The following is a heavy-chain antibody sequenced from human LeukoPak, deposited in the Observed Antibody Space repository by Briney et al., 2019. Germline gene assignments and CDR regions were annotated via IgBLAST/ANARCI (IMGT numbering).Heavy chain of an antibody. CDR2: IYYSGST. Sequence: SETLSLTCTVSGGSISSGGYYWSWIRQHPGKGLEWIGYIYYSGSTYYNPSLKSRVTISVDTSKNQFSLKLSSVTAADTAVYYCARAAWNIGDAFDIWGQGTMVTVSS. D-gene: IGHD1/OR15-1a*01. V-gene: IGHV4-31*03. CDR1: GGSISSGGYY. J-gene: IGHJ3*02. CDR3: ARAAWNIGDAFDI.